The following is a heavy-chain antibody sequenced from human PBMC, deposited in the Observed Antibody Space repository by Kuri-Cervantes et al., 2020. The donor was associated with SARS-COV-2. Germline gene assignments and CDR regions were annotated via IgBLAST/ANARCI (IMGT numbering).Heavy chain of an antibody. CDR1: GFTFSRYA. D-gene: IGHD6-19*01. CDR2: ISGSGGST. J-gene: IGHJ4*02. V-gene: IGHV3-23*01. Sequence: ASMKFSYAASGFTFSRYAMSWDRQAPGKGLEWVSAISGSGGSTYYADSVKGRFTISRDKSTDTLYLQISSQIAEDTAVYYCAKNGSAVAGRAYYFDYWGQGTLVTVSS. CDR3: AKNGSAVAGRAYYFDY.